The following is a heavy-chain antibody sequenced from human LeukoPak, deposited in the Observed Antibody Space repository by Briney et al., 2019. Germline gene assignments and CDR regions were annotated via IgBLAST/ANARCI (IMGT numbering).Heavy chain of an antibody. CDR3: ASGYCGGDCYVGRYYFDY. CDR2: IIPIFGTA. Sequence: GASVKVSCKASGGTFSSYAISWVRQAPGQGLEWMGGIIPIFGTANYAQKFQGRVTITSDESTSTAYMELSGLRSEDTAVHYCASGYCGGDCYVGRYYFDYWGQGTLVTVSS. V-gene: IGHV1-69*13. D-gene: IGHD2-21*01. CDR1: GGTFSSYA. J-gene: IGHJ4*02.